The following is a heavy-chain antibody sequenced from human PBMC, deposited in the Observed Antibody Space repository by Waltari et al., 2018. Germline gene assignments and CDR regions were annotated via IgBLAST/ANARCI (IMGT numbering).Heavy chain of an antibody. Sequence: EGQLLESGGGLVQPGESLRLSCAASGFTFNNYAMNWVRQAPGKGVAWRAGISGGGGSTHYSYAVNGRLTIASENSKDTVHLQMSSLRAEDTGVYYCAKDLGYCNGGACFCDYWGQGTLGTVSS. CDR3: AKDLGYCNGGACFCDY. J-gene: IGHJ4*02. CDR2: ISGGGGST. V-gene: IGHV3-23*01. CDR1: GFTFNNYA. D-gene: IGHD2-15*01.